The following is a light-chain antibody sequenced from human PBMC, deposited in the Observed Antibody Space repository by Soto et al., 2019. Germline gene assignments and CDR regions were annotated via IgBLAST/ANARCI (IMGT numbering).Light chain of an antibody. CDR1: SSNIGSNS. CDR3: VTWDDSLRGAI. V-gene: IGLV1-44*01. CDR2: AND. Sequence: QPVLTQPRSASATPGQTISISCSGSSSNIGSNSVNWYRQVPGSAPKVLIYANDQRPSGVPGRFSGSRSGTSASLAIRGLQPEDEADYYCVTWDDSLRGAIFGGGTKLTVL. J-gene: IGLJ2*01.